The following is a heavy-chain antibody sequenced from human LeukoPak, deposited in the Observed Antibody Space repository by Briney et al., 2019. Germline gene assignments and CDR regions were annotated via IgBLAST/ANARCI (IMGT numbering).Heavy chain of an antibody. D-gene: IGHD6-19*01. Sequence: PGGSLRLSCAASGFTISTYEMNWVRQAPGKGLEWVSYISFSSDTTYYADSVKGRFTISRDNAKNSLYLQMNSLRAEDTAVYYCARVTAVAGTSVGVDAWGQGILVTVS. J-gene: IGHJ4*02. CDR2: ISFSSDTT. CDR3: ARVTAVAGTSVGVDA. V-gene: IGHV3-48*03. CDR1: GFTISTYE.